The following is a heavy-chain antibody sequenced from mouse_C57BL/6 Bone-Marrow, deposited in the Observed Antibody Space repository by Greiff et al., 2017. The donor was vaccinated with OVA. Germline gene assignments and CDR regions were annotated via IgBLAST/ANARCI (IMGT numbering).Heavy chain of an antibody. Sequence: VQGVESGPGLVQPSQSLSITCTVSGFSLTSYGVHWVRQSPGKGLEWLGVIWSGGSTDYNAAFISRLSISKDNSTSQVFFKMNSLQADDTAIYYCAREVPLITTVVAHWYFDVWGTGTTVTVSS. V-gene: IGHV2-2*01. CDR3: AREVPLITTVVAHWYFDV. D-gene: IGHD1-1*01. CDR2: IWSGGST. J-gene: IGHJ1*03. CDR1: GFSLTSYG.